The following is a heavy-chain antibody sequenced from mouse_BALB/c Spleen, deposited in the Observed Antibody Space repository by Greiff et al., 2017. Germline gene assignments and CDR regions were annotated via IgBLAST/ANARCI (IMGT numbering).Heavy chain of an antibody. CDR1: GYSITSDYA. Sequence: EVQLVESGPGLVKPSQSLSLTCTVTGYSITSDYAWNWIRQFPGNKLEWMGYISYSGSTSYNPSLKSRISITRDTSKNQYYLQLNSVTTEDTATYYCASQGGYGYDEGYFDYWGQGTTLTVSS. V-gene: IGHV3-2*02. D-gene: IGHD2-2*01. CDR2: ISYSGST. CDR3: ASQGGYGYDEGYFDY. J-gene: IGHJ2*01.